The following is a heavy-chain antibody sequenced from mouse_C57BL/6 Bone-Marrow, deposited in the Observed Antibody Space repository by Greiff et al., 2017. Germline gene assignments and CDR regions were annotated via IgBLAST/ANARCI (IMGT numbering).Heavy chain of an antibody. CDR2: IDPSDSYT. CDR3: AKEYGYDERYYYDY. V-gene: IGHV1-59*01. D-gene: IGHD2-2*01. CDR1: GYTFTSYW. J-gene: IGHJ2*01. Sequence: VQLQQPGAELVRPGTSVKLSCKASGYTFTSYWMHWVKQRPGQGLEWIGVIDPSDSYTNYNEKFKGKATLTVDTSSSPAYKQRSSLATEDSSIDSCAKEYGYDERYYYDYWSQGTTRTGAS.